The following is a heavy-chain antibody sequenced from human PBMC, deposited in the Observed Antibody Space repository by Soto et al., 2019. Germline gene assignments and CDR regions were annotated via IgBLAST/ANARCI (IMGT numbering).Heavy chain of an antibody. J-gene: IGHJ6*03. CDR1: GFTFSGSA. Sequence: EVQLVESGGGLVQPGGSLKLSCAASGFTFSGSAVHWVRQASGEGLEWVGRIRSKANTYATAYGASVKGRFTISRDDSKNTGYLQNNSLKTEDTAVYYWSVVDLDCRAYLGVWGKGTTVTVS. CDR3: SVVDLDCRAYLGV. D-gene: IGHD2-15*01. V-gene: IGHV3-73*01. CDR2: IRSKANTYAT.